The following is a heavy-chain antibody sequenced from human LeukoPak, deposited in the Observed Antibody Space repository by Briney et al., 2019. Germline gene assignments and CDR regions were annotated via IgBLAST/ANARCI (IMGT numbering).Heavy chain of an antibody. CDR3: AREILGGFNPGAY. J-gene: IGHJ4*02. V-gene: IGHV4-4*02. CDR2: IHRSGSP. D-gene: IGHD1-14*01. Sequence: RASETLSLTCTVSLDSTTSNFWSWVRQPPGKGLEWIGEIHRSGSPNYNPSLQSRVTISIDRSRNQIVLELSSVLAADTGVYYCAREILGGFNPGAYWGQGTLVTVSS. CDR1: LDSTTSNF.